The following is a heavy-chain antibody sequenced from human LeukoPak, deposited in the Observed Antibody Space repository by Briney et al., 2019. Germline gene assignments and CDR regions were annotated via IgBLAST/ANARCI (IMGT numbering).Heavy chain of an antibody. V-gene: IGHV3-21*01. CDR1: GFSFNIFT. Sequence: GGSLRLSCAASGFSFNIFTMIWVRQAPGKGPEWVSSISSSGNYREFADSVKGRFTISRDNAAKTVYLQMNSLRVEDTAVYYCTGEYFRGMADYWGQGTVVTVSS. CDR2: ISSSGNYR. CDR3: TGEYFRGMADY. D-gene: IGHD3-9*01. J-gene: IGHJ4*02.